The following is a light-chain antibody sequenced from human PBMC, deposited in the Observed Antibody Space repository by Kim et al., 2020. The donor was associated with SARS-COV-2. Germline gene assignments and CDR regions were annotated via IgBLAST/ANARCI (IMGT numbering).Light chain of an antibody. CDR3: QQRRNWPLT. V-gene: IGKV3-11*01. CDR1: QSVYSY. CDR2: DAS. Sequence: EIVLTQSPATLSLSPGERATLSCRASQSVYSYLAWYQHKRGQAPRLLIYDASNRATDVPARFSGSGSGTDFTLTISSLEAEDFAIYYCQQRRNWPLTFSGGTKVDIK. J-gene: IGKJ4*01.